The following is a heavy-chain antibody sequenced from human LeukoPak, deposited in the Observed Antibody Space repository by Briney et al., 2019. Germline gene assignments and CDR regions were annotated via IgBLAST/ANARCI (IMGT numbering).Heavy chain of an antibody. D-gene: IGHD3-10*01. CDR3: ARDRSGSSVY. Sequence: PGGSLRLSCAASGFTVSSNCMSWVRQAPGKGLEWVSVIYSGGSTYYADSVKGRFTISRDNSKNTLYLQMNSLRAEDTAVYYCARDRSGSSVYWGRGTLVTVSS. CDR2: IYSGGST. J-gene: IGHJ4*02. CDR1: GFTVSSNC. V-gene: IGHV3-53*01.